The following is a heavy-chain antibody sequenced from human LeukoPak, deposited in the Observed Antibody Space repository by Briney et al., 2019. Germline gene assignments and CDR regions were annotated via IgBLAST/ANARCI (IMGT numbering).Heavy chain of an antibody. Sequence: PSETLSLTCTVSGDSISSYCWSWIRQPPGKGLEWVGYINYSGNTNYNPSLKSRVTISVDTYKNQFSLRLTSVTAADTAVYYCAREGRQDYVYFDCWGQGTLVTVSS. J-gene: IGHJ4*02. CDR2: INYSGNT. CDR3: AREGRQDYVYFDC. V-gene: IGHV4-59*01. D-gene: IGHD4-17*01. CDR1: GDSISSYC.